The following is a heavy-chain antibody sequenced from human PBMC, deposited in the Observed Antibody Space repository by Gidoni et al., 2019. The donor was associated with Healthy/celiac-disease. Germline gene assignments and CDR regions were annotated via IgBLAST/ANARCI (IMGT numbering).Heavy chain of an antibody. D-gene: IGHD6-13*01. V-gene: IGHV3-33*08. CDR1: GFTFSSYG. Sequence: QVQLVESGGGVVQPGRSLRLSCAASGFTFSSYGMHWVRQAPGKGLEWVAVIWYDGSNKYYADSVKGRFTISRDNLKNTLYLQMNSLRAEDTAVYYCARDSIISAVSNWFDPWGQGTLVTVSS. CDR2: IWYDGSNK. J-gene: IGHJ5*02. CDR3: ARDSIISAVSNWFDP.